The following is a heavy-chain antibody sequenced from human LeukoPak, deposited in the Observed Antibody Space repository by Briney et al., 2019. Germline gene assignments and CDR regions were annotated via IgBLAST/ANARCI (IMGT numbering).Heavy chain of an antibody. CDR1: GGSISSYY. D-gene: IGHD3-10*01. J-gene: IGHJ4*02. CDR2: IYYSGST. CDR3: ARRGGGEFDY. Sequence: PSETLSLTCTVSGGSISSYYWSWIRQPPGKGLEWIGYIYYSGSTNYNPSLKSRVTISVDTSKNQFSLKLSSVTAADTAVYYCARRGGGEFDYWAREPWSPSPQ. V-gene: IGHV4-59*08.